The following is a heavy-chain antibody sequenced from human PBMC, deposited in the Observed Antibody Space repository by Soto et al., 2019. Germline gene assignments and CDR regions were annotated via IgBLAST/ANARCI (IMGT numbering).Heavy chain of an antibody. Sequence: QVQLVESGGGVVQPGTSLRLSCEASGFAFNKFGMHWVRQAPGKGLEWVAFISYDGSYQYYADSVQGRLTITRDNSMNTLNMQLNSLRREDTDGYYCAKGGEVGGVLGDHWGQGTLVTVSS. J-gene: IGHJ4*02. CDR1: GFAFNKFG. D-gene: IGHD1-26*01. CDR2: ISYDGSYQ. CDR3: AKGGEVGGVLGDH. V-gene: IGHV3-30*18.